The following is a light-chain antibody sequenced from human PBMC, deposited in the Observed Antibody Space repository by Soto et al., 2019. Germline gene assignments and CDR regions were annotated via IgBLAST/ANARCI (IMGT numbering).Light chain of an antibody. CDR1: QSISSW. Sequence: DIQMTQSPSTLSASVGDRVTITCRASQSISSWLAWYQQKPGKAPKLLIYKASSLETGVTSRFSGSGSGTEFTLNISSLQPDDFAAYYCQQYNSYVYTLGQGTKLEIK. V-gene: IGKV1-5*03. CDR2: KAS. CDR3: QQYNSYVYT. J-gene: IGKJ2*01.